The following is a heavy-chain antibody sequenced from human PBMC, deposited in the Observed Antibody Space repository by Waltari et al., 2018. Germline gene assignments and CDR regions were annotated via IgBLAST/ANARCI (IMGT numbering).Heavy chain of an antibody. V-gene: IGHV1-69*05. CDR2: IIPIFGTA. J-gene: IGHJ6*02. D-gene: IGHD4-17*01. Sequence: QVQLVQPGAEVKKPGSSVKVSCKASGGTFSSYAISWVRQAPGQGLEWMGGIIPIFGTANYAQKFQGRVTITTDESTSTAYMELSSLRSEDTAVYYCATPQTVTDPTRYGMGVWGQGTTVTVSS. CDR1: GGTFSSYA. CDR3: ATPQTVTDPTRYGMGV.